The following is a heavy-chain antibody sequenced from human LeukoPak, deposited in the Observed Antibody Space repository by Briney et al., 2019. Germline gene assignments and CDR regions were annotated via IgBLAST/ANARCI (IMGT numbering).Heavy chain of an antibody. D-gene: IGHD4-11*01. J-gene: IGHJ4*02. Sequence: GGSLRLSCAASGFTFSTYAMSWVRQAPGKGLEWVPVISGSGGSTYYADSVKGRFTISRDNSKNTLYLQMNSLRAEDTAVYYCARSVPDYTRFDYWGQGALVTVSS. CDR1: GFTFSTYA. CDR2: ISGSGGST. CDR3: ARSVPDYTRFDY. V-gene: IGHV3-23*01.